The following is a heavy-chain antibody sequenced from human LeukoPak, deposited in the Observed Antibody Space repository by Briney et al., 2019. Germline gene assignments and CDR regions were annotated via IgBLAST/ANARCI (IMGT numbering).Heavy chain of an antibody. CDR3: ARESRKNTMIVVVITTAAFDI. Sequence: ASMKVSCKASGYSFTGYYIHWVRQAPGQGLEWMGWINPNSGGTNYAQNFQGRVTMTRDTSISTAYMELSRLRSDDTAVYYCARESRKNTMIVVVITTAAFDIWGQGTMVTVSS. CDR1: GYSFTGYY. V-gene: IGHV1-2*02. D-gene: IGHD3-22*01. J-gene: IGHJ3*02. CDR2: INPNSGGT.